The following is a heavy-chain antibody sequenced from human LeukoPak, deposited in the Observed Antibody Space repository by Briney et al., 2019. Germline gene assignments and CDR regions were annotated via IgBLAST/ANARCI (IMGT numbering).Heavy chain of an antibody. Sequence: SETLSLTCTVSGGSVSSGSYYWSWIRQPPGKGLEWIGYIYYSGSTNYNPSLKSRVTISVDTSKNQFSLKLSSVTAADTAVYYCARAVTTYYYDSSGDYFDYWGQGTLVTVSS. CDR3: ARAVTTYYYDSSGDYFDY. D-gene: IGHD3-22*01. CDR1: GGSVSSGSYY. CDR2: IYYSGST. J-gene: IGHJ4*02. V-gene: IGHV4-61*01.